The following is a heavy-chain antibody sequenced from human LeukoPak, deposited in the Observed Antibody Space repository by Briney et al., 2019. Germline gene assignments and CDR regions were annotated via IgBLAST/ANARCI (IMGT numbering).Heavy chain of an antibody. D-gene: IGHD6-6*01. V-gene: IGHV3-43*02. J-gene: IGHJ4*02. Sequence: GGSLRLSCAASGFTFDDYAMHWVRQAPGKGLEWVSLISGDCGSTYYADSAKGRFTISRDNSKNSLYLQMNSLRTEDTALYYCAKVPYSSSSEWHYWGQGTLVTVSS. CDR1: GFTFDDYA. CDR3: AKVPYSSSSEWHY. CDR2: ISGDCGST.